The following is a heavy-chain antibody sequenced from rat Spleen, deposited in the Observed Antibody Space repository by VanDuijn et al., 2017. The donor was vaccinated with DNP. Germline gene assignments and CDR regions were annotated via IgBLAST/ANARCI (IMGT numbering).Heavy chain of an antibody. J-gene: IGHJ2*01. Sequence: EVQLVESGGGLVQPGRSMKLSCAASGFTFSNYYMAWVRQAPTKGLEWVASISSTGDNIYYSDSVKGRFSLSRDNAKSTLYLQVNSLRSEDTATYYCTSNPHIRTAAPFDYWGQGVMVTVSS. CDR1: GFTFSNYY. CDR3: TSNPHIRTAAPFDY. V-gene: IGHV5-25*01. D-gene: IGHD3-8*01. CDR2: ISSTGDNI.